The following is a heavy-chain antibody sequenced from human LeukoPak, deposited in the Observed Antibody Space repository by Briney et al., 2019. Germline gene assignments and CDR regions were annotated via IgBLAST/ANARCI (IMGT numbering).Heavy chain of an antibody. V-gene: IGHV4-61*02. Sequence: SETLSLTCSVSGGSISSGSYYWSWIRQPAGKGLEWIGRIYTSGSTNYNPSLKSRVTISVDTSKNQFSLKLSSVTAADTAVYYCAREGYYYVVDYWGQGTLVTVSS. CDR1: GGSISSGSYY. CDR2: IYTSGST. J-gene: IGHJ4*02. D-gene: IGHD3-22*01. CDR3: AREGYYYVVDY.